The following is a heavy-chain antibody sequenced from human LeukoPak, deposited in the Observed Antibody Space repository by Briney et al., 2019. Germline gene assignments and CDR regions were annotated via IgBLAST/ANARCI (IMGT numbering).Heavy chain of an antibody. Sequence: ASVKVSCKASGYTFTGYYMHWVRQAPGQGLEWMGWINPNSGGTNYAQKFQGRVTMTRGTSISTAYMELSRLRSDDTAVYYCARDPTDCSSTSCYHDYWGQGTLVTVSS. CDR3: ARDPTDCSSTSCYHDY. D-gene: IGHD2-2*01. CDR2: INPNSGGT. CDR1: GYTFTGYY. V-gene: IGHV1-2*02. J-gene: IGHJ4*02.